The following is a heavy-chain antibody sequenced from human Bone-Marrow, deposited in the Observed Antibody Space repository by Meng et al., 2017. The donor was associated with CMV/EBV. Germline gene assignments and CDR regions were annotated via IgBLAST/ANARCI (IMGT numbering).Heavy chain of an antibody. D-gene: IGHD2-15*01. J-gene: IGHJ4*02. CDR2: MNPNSGNT. Sequence: ASVKVSCKASGYTFSSYDINWVRQATGQGLEWMGWMNPNSGNTGYAQKFQGRVTLTRNTSISTAYMELSDLRSEDTAVYYCARGGPDIVVVAAARGNFDNWGQGTLVTVSS. CDR3: ARGGPDIVVVAAARGNFDN. V-gene: IGHV1-8*01. CDR1: GYTFSSYD.